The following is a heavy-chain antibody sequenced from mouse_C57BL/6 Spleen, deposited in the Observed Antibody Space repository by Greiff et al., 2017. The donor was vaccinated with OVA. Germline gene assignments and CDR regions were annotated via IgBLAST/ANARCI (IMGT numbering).Heavy chain of an antibody. Sequence: QVQLQQSGPELVKPGASVKISCKASGYAFSSSWMNWVKQRPGKGLEWIGRIYPGDGDTNYNGKFKGKATLTADKSSSTAYMQLSSLTSEDSAVYFCARPLYGSGPMDYWGQGTSVTVSS. CDR2: IYPGDGDT. V-gene: IGHV1-82*01. J-gene: IGHJ4*01. CDR1: GYAFSSSW. CDR3: ARPLYGSGPMDY. D-gene: IGHD1-1*01.